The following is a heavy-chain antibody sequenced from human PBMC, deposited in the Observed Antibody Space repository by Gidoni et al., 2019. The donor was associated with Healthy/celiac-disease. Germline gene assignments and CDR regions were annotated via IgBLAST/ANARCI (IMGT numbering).Heavy chain of an antibody. CDR1: GYTFTSYG. V-gene: IGHV1-18*04. J-gene: IGHJ3*02. CDR3: ARDPVVVVAATLGGESFWDI. CDR2: ISAYNGNT. Sequence: QVQLVQSGAEVKKPGASVKVSCKASGYTFTSYGISWVRQAPGQGLEWMGWISAYNGNTNYAQKLQGRVTMTTDTSTSTAYMELRSLRSDDTAVYYCARDPVVVVAATLGGESFWDIWGQGTMVTVSS. D-gene: IGHD2-15*01.